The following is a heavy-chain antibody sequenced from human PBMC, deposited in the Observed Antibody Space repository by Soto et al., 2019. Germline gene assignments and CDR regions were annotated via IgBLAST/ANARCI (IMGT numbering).Heavy chain of an antibody. CDR2: ISTSGNTK. CDR3: ARGISGYYSSLDY. Sequence: HLVESGGGLAQPGGSLRLSCAASGFTFSSDTWIWVRQAPGKGLQWVAYISTSGNTKKYADSVKGRFTISRDNAVQSVYLQMSSLRHDDTAFYYCARGISGYYSSLDYWGQGTLVTVSS. D-gene: IGHD3-22*01. V-gene: IGHV3-48*03. CDR1: GFTFSSDT. J-gene: IGHJ4*02.